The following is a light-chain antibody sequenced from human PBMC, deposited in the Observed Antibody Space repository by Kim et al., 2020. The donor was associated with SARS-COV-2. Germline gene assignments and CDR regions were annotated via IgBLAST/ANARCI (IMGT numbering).Light chain of an antibody. CDR1: QSVSSSY. Sequence: EIVLTQSPGTLSLSPGERATLSCRASQSVSSSYLAWYQQKPGQAPRLLISGASSRATGIPDRFSGSGSGTDFILTISRLEPEDFAVYYCQQYGGSPTFGQGTKVDIK. J-gene: IGKJ1*01. V-gene: IGKV3-20*01. CDR3: QQYGGSPT. CDR2: GAS.